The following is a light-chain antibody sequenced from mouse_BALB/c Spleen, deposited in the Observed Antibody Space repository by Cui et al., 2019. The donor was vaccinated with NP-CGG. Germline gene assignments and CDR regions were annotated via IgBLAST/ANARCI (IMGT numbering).Light chain of an antibody. CDR1: AGAVTNKNY. J-gene: IGLJ1*01. Sequence: QAVATQESALTTAPGETVTLTCRSSAGAVTNKNYANWVQEKPDHLFTGLIGGTNNRVPGVLARFSGSLIGDKAALTITGAQTEDEAIYFCALWYSNHWVFGGGTKLTVL. CDR2: GTN. V-gene: IGLV1*01. CDR3: ALWYSNHWV.